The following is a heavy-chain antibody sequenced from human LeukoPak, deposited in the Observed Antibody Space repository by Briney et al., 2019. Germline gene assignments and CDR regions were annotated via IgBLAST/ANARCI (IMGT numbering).Heavy chain of an antibody. Sequence: PGGSLRLSCAASGFTFSSYSMNWVRQAPGKGLEWVSSISSSSSYIYYADSVKGRFTISRDNAKNSLYLQMNSLRAEDTAVYYCVRASANWDYMDVWGKGTMVTVSS. CDR2: ISSSSSYI. D-gene: IGHD7-27*01. V-gene: IGHV3-21*01. CDR1: GFTFSSYS. J-gene: IGHJ6*03. CDR3: VRASANWDYMDV.